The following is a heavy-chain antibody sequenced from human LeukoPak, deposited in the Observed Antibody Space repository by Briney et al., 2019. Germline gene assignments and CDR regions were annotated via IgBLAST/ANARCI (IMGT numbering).Heavy chain of an antibody. V-gene: IGHV4-39*07. J-gene: IGHJ6*02. CDR1: GDSTSGYSYY. CDR2: INHSGST. Sequence: SSETLSLTCTVSGDSTSGYSYYWRWIRQPPGKGLEWIGEINHSGSTNYNPSLKSRVTISVDTSKNQFSLKLSSVTAADTAVYYCARSAEYDFWSGYFGSPGYYYGMDVWGQGTTVTVSS. D-gene: IGHD3-3*01. CDR3: ARSAEYDFWSGYFGSPGYYYGMDV.